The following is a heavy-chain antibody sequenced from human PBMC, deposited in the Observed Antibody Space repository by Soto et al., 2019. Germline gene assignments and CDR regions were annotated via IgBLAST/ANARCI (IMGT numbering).Heavy chain of an antibody. J-gene: IGHJ6*02. CDR3: ARIVLEWYRSYYYGMDV. CDR2: IYYSGST. D-gene: IGHD3-3*01. Sequence: SETLSLSCTVSGGSISSYYWSWIRQPPGKGLEWIGYIYYSGSTYYNPSLKSRVTISVDTSKNQFSLKLSSVTAADTAVYYCARIVLEWYRSYYYGMDVWGQGTTVTVSS. CDR1: GGSISSYY. V-gene: IGHV4-59*04.